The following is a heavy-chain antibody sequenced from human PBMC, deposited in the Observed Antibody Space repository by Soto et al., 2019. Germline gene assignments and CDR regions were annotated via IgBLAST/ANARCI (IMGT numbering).Heavy chain of an antibody. Sequence: QVQLVESGGGVVQPGRSLRLSCAASGFTFRSYAMHWVRQAPGKGLEWVAIISYDARNKYYADSVKGRFTISRDNSKNTLYLQMYTLRAEDTAVYFCTRGNSSSSAAFDYWGQGTLVTVSS. D-gene: IGHD6-13*01. CDR1: GFTFRSYA. CDR2: ISYDARNK. J-gene: IGHJ4*02. V-gene: IGHV3-30*04. CDR3: TRGNSSSSAAFDY.